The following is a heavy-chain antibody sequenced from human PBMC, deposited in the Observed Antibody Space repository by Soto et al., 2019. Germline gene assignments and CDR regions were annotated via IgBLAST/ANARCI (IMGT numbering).Heavy chain of an antibody. CDR2: IIPLFGTA. V-gene: IGHV1-69*13. CDR3: ARGVIPANGKDG. CDR1: GGTFISYT. J-gene: IGHJ6*02. D-gene: IGHD2-21*01. Sequence: SVKVSPKAAGGTFISYTISWVREAPRQGLEWVGGIIPLFGTANYPQKFQGRVTITADESTSTAYMELSSLRAEDTAVYYCARGVIPANGKDGWGQGTTVTVFS.